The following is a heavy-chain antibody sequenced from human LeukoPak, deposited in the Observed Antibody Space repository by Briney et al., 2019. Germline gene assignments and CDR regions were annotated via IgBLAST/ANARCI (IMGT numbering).Heavy chain of an antibody. CDR1: GFTFSSYG. V-gene: IGHV3-30*18. CDR3: AKDRVRPGIAVAGKGPYYFDH. D-gene: IGHD6-19*01. CDR2: ISYDGSNK. J-gene: IGHJ4*02. Sequence: GGSLRLSCAASGFTFSSYGMHWVRQAPGKGLEWVAVISYDGSNKYYADSVKGRFTISRDNSKNTLYLQMNSLRAEDTAVYYCAKDRVRPGIAVAGKGPYYFDHWGQGTLVTVSS.